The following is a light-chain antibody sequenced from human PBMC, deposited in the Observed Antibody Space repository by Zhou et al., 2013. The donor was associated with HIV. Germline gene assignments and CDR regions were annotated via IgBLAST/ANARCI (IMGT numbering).Light chain of an antibody. CDR3: QQYDNYWT. V-gene: IGKV1-39*01. J-gene: IGKJ1*01. CDR2: AST. CDR1: EDISNY. Sequence: DIQVTQSPSSLAASIGETVTITCQTSEDISNYLNWYQQKLGAAPKLLISASTILQHGVPSRFTASGSGTEFTLTINSLQPDDFGIYYCQQYDNYWTFGHGTRVEI.